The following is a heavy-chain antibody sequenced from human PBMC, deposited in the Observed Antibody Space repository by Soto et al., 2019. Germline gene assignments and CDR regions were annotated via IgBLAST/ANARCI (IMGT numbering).Heavy chain of an antibody. D-gene: IGHD3-3*01. J-gene: IGHJ4*02. CDR3: ARDHADFWSGYYYY. CDR2: IKQDGSEK. Sequence: GSLRLSCAASGFTFSSYWMSWVRQAPGKGLELVANIKQDGSEKYYVDSVKGRFTISRDNAKNSLYLQMNSLRAEDTAVYYCARDHADFWSGYYYYWGQGTLVTVSS. V-gene: IGHV3-7*01. CDR1: GFTFSSYW.